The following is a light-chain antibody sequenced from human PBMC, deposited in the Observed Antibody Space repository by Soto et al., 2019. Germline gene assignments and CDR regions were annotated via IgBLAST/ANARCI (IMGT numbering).Light chain of an antibody. J-gene: IGKJ4*01. Sequence: EIVMTQSPATLSVSPGERVTLSCRASQSVRSNLAWYQQKPGQVPRVLIYGASTRAIGIPDRFSGSGSGTEFTLTISSLQSEDFAVYYCQHYNSLWGFGGGTNVEIK. CDR2: GAS. V-gene: IGKV3-15*01. CDR3: QHYNSLWG. CDR1: QSVRSN.